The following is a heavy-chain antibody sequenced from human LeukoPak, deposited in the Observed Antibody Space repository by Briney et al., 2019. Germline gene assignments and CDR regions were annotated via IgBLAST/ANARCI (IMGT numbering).Heavy chain of an antibody. J-gene: IGHJ5*02. D-gene: IGHD1-1*01. Sequence: SETLSLTCTLSGGSISSYYWSWIRQPPGMGLEWIGYTYYSGSTKYNPSLKSRVTISVDTPKNQFSLRLSSVTAADTAVYYCARGGFLDPFDPWGQGALVTVSS. CDR3: ARGGFLDPFDP. V-gene: IGHV4-59*01. CDR2: TYYSGST. CDR1: GGSISSYY.